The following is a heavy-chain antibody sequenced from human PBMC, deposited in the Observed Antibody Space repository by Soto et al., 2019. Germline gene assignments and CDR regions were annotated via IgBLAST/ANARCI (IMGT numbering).Heavy chain of an antibody. CDR3: GRESGETWDYEAS. CDR1: GGSISSYR. V-gene: IGHV4-4*07. CDR2: LNTYGNT. D-gene: IGHD1-7*01. J-gene: IGHJ5*02. Sequence: QVQLQESGPGLVRPSETLSLTCTVSGGSISSYRWSWIRQPAGKGLEWIGRLNTYGNTHYNPSLKSRVTVSVDTSRTQFFLTLRSVTAADSAVYHCGRESGETWDYEASWGQGTPVTVFS.